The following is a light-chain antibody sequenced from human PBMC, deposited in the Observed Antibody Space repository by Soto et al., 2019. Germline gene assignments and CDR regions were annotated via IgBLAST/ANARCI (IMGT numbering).Light chain of an antibody. CDR1: QSVSNW. CDR3: QHYNGYRWT. CDR2: KAS. V-gene: IGKV1-5*03. Sequence: DIQMTQSPSTLSASVGDRVTITCRASQSVSNWLAWYQQKPGKAPKILIYKASSLESGVPSRFSGSGSGTEFTLTISSLRPDDFATYYCQHYNGYRWTFGQGTKVDIK. J-gene: IGKJ1*01.